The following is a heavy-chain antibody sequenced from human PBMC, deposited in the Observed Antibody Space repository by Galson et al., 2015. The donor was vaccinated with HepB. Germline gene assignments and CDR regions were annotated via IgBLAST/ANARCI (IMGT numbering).Heavy chain of an antibody. J-gene: IGHJ6*03. D-gene: IGHD3-3*01. CDR1: GFTFSSYS. CDR3: ARADFWSAPRGYMDV. V-gene: IGHV3-21*01. Sequence: SLRLSCAASGFTFSSYSMNWVRQAPGKGLEWVSSISSSSSYIYYADSVKGRFTISRDNAKNSLYLQMNSLRAEDTAVYYCARADFWSAPRGYMDVWGKGTTVTVSS. CDR2: ISSSSSYI.